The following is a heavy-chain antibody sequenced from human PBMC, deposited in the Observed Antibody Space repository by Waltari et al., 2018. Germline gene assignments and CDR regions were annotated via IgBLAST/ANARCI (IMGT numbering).Heavy chain of an antibody. Sequence: QVQLQQWGAGQLKTSETLSLTCAVYGGSISGYYWSWIRQPPGQGLEWIGEINHSGSPNYNPSLKSRVTISVDTSKNQFSLKLSSVTAADTAVYYCARGVRSSGYYYVFYYYMDVWGKGTTVTVSS. CDR3: ARGVRSSGYYYVFYYYMDV. J-gene: IGHJ6*03. CDR1: GGSISGYY. D-gene: IGHD3-22*01. CDR2: INHSGSP. V-gene: IGHV4-34*01.